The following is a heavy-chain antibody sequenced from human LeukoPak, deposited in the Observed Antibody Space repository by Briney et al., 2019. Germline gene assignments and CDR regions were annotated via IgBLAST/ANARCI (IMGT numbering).Heavy chain of an antibody. CDR2: VSFDGTNT. D-gene: IGHD2-15*01. Sequence: GGSLRLSCAASEFTFGSYVMHWVRQAPGKGLEWVAFVSFDGTNTYYADSVKGRFTISRDNSKNTLYLQMNNLRTEDTAVYYCARAADCRGGSCYSFYFDYWGQGTLVTVSS. CDR3: ARAADCRGGSCYSFYFDY. J-gene: IGHJ4*02. V-gene: IGHV3-30*04. CDR1: EFTFGSYV.